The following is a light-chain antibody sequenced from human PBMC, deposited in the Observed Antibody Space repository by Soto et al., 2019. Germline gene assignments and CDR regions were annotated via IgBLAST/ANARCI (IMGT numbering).Light chain of an antibody. Sequence: EIVMTQSPATLSVSPGERATLSCRASQSVSSNLAWYQQKPGQAPRLLIYDASTRAAGVPARFSGSGSGTDFTLTINSLQSEDFAIYYCQHYANWPLTFGGGTKV. CDR1: QSVSSN. J-gene: IGKJ4*01. V-gene: IGKV3-15*01. CDR3: QHYANWPLT. CDR2: DAS.